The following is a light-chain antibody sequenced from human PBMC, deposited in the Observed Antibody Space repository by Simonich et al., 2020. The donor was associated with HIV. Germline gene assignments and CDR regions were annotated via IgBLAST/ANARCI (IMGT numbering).Light chain of an antibody. J-gene: IGKJ5*01. CDR3: QQANSFPIT. CDR1: QSLSSW. Sequence: DLQMTQSPSSVSASVGNRVTITCRASQSLSSWLAWYQQKPGRAPKLLIYAASSLQSGVPSRFTGSGSGTDFTLTITNLQPEDSATYYCQQANSFPITFGQGTRLEI. V-gene: IGKV1-12*01. CDR2: AAS.